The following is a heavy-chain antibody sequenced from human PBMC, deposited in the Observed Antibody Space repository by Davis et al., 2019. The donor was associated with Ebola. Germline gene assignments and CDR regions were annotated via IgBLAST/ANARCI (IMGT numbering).Heavy chain of an antibody. D-gene: IGHD3-3*01. CDR1: GFTFSSYW. CDR3: ARDPELKDGDFRGYYMDV. V-gene: IGHV3-7*03. Sequence: PGGSLRLSCAASGFTFSSYWMSWVRQAPGKGLEWVANIKQDGSEKYYVDSVKGRFTISRDNAKNSLYLQMNSLRAEDTAVYYCARDPELKDGDFRGYYMDVWGKGTTVTVSS. CDR2: IKQDGSEK. J-gene: IGHJ6*03.